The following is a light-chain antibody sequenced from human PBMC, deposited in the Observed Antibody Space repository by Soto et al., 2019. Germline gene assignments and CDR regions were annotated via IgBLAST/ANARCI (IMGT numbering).Light chain of an antibody. CDR3: QQYNSYWGT. J-gene: IGKJ1*01. V-gene: IGKV1-5*01. CDR2: DAS. Sequence: DIQMTQSTSTLSASVGDRVTITCRASQSISSWLAWYQQKPGKAPKLLIYDASSLESGVPSRFSGSGSGTEFTLTISSLQPDDFATYYCQQYNSYWGTFGQGTKVEIK. CDR1: QSISSW.